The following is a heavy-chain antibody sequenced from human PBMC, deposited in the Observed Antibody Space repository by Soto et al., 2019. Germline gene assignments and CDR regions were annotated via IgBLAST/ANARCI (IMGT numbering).Heavy chain of an antibody. D-gene: IGHD5-12*01. CDR1: GGSISSGDYY. V-gene: IGHV4-31*03. CDR2: IYYSGST. Sequence: PSETLSLTCTVSGGSISSGDYYWTWIRQHPGKGLEWIGYIYYSGSTSYNPSLKSRVTISVDTSKNQFSLKLSSVTAADTAVYYCARWLQFGSYYGMDVWGQGTTVTISS. J-gene: IGHJ6*02. CDR3: ARWLQFGSYYGMDV.